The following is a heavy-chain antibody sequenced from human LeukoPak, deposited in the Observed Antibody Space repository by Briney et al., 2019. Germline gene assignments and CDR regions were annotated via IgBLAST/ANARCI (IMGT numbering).Heavy chain of an antibody. CDR2: IDPSDSYT. Sequence: GEPLRISCKGSGYSFTSYWISWVRQMPGKGLEWMGRIDPSDSYTNYSPSFQGHVTISADKSISTAYLQWSNLKALDTAMYYCARRPKGNYCSSTSCYYGWFDPWGQGTLVTVSS. J-gene: IGHJ5*02. CDR1: GYSFTSYW. D-gene: IGHD2-2*01. CDR3: ARRPKGNYCSSTSCYYGWFDP. V-gene: IGHV5-10-1*01.